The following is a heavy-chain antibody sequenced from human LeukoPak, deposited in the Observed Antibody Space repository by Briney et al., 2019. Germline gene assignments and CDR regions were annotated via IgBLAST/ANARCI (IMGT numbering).Heavy chain of an antibody. CDR1: GFTFSSYW. J-gene: IGHJ4*02. V-gene: IGHV3-7*03. D-gene: IGHD3-22*01. CDR3: AKELDYYDSSGLDY. Sequence: GGSLRLSCAASGFTFSSYWMSWVRQAPGKGLEWVANIKQDGSEKYYVDSVKGRFTISRDNAKNSLYLQMNSLRAEDTALYYCAKELDYYDSSGLDYWGQGTLVTVSS. CDR2: IKQDGSEK.